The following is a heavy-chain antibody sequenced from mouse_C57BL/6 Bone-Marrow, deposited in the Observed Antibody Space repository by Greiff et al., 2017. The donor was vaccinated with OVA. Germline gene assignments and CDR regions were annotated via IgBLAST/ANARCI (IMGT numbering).Heavy chain of an antibody. V-gene: IGHV1-82*01. Sequence: LVESGPELVKPGASVKISCKASGYAFSSSWMTWVKQRPGKGLEWIGRIYPGDGDTNYNGKFKGKSTLTADKSSSTAYMQLSSLTSEDSAVYFCACYYYGSSSYYCDYWGQGTTLTVSS. CDR2: IYPGDGDT. CDR3: ACYYYGSSSYYCDY. D-gene: IGHD1-1*01. J-gene: IGHJ2*01. CDR1: GYAFSSSW.